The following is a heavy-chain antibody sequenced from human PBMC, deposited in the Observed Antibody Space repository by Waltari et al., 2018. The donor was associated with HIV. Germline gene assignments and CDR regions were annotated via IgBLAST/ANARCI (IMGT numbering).Heavy chain of an antibody. CDR2: IYYSGSA. CDR1: GGSITSSSYY. Sequence: QLQLQESGPGLVKPSETLSLTCTVSGGSITSSSYYWGWIRQPPGKGLEWIGNIYYSGSAYYNSSHMSRVTISVDMSKNQFSLKLNSVTAADTAVYYCARDRYYYARTGSPDYWGQGTLVTVSS. CDR3: ARDRYYYARTGSPDY. J-gene: IGHJ4*02. V-gene: IGHV4-39*02. D-gene: IGHD3-22*01.